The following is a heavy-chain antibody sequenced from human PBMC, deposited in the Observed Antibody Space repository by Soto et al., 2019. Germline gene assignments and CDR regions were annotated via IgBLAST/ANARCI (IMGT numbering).Heavy chain of an antibody. Sequence: QTLSLTCVISGDSVSSSSVAWNWVRQSPSRGLEWLGRTYYRSRWYSDFAVSVRGRIVINADTSKNQFSLQLNSVTPEDTAVYFCARSEEDSDYYYYGLDVWGQGTTVTVSS. V-gene: IGHV6-1*01. D-gene: IGHD2-15*01. J-gene: IGHJ6*02. CDR1: GDSVSSSSVA. CDR3: ARSEEDSDYYYYGLDV. CDR2: TYYRSRWYS.